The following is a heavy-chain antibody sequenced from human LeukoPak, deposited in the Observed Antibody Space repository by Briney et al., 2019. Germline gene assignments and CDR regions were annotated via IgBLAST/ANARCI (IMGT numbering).Heavy chain of an antibody. CDR3: ARPGSSGWYDAFDT. D-gene: IGHD6-19*01. V-gene: IGHV4-38-2*01. CDR2: IYHSGST. CDR1: GYSISSGYY. J-gene: IGHJ3*02. Sequence: SETLSLTCAVSGYSISSGYYWGWIRQPPGKGLEWIGSIYHSGSTYYNPSLKSRVTISVDTSKNQFSLKLSSVTAADTAVYYCARPGSSGWYDAFDTWGQGTMVTVSS.